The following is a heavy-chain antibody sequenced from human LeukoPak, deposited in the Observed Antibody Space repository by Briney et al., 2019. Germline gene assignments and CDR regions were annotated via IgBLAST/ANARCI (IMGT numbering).Heavy chain of an antibody. Sequence: GGSLRLSCAASGFTFSSYAMSWVRQAPGKGLEWVSAISGSGGSTYYADSVKGRFTISRDNSKNTLYLQVNSLRDEDTAVYYCAKTPGHDSSGYYYGSVDYWGQGTLVTVSS. CDR1: GFTFSSYA. D-gene: IGHD3-22*01. V-gene: IGHV3-23*01. CDR2: ISGSGGST. J-gene: IGHJ4*02. CDR3: AKTPGHDSSGYYYGSVDY.